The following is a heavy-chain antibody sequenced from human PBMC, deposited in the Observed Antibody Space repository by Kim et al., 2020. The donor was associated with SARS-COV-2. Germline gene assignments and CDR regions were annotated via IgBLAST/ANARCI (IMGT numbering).Heavy chain of an antibody. Sequence: GGSLRLSCAASGFTFSGSPIHWVRQAAGKGLEWVGRVGHKAHNYATTYGASVKGRFTISRDDSKNTAYLQMNSLKTEDTAVYYCTSLITAWGPGTLVTVS. V-gene: IGHV3-73*01. D-gene: IGHD6-25*01. CDR2: VGHKAHNYAT. CDR1: GFTFSGSP. J-gene: IGHJ4*02. CDR3: TSLITA.